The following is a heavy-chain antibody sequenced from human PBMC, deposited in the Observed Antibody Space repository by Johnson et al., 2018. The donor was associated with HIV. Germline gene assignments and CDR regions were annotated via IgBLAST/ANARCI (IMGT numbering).Heavy chain of an antibody. J-gene: IGHJ3*02. Sequence: QVQLVESGGGVVQPGRSLRLSWAASGFTFSSYAMHWVRQAPGKGLEWVAVISYDGSNKYYADSVKGRFTISRDNSKNTRYLQMNSLRDEDTAVYYCARDIVRYATVWFGAGAFDIWGQGTMVTVSS. V-gene: IGHV3-30-3*01. CDR1: GFTFSSYA. D-gene: IGHD3-10*01. CDR3: ARDIVRYATVWFGAGAFDI. CDR2: ISYDGSNK.